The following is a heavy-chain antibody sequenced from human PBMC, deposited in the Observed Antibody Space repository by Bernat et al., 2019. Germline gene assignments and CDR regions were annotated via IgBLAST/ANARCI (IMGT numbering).Heavy chain of an antibody. D-gene: IGHD1-26*01. CDR3: AIYSGSYYFDY. CDR2: INHSGST. CDR1: GGSFSGYY. Sequence: QVQLQQWGAGLLKPSETLSLTCAVYGGSFSGYYWSWIRQPPGKGLEWIGEINHSGSTNYNPSLKSRVTISVDTSKNQFSLKPSSVTAADTAVYYCAIYSGSYYFDYWGQGTLVTVSS. V-gene: IGHV4-34*01. J-gene: IGHJ4*02.